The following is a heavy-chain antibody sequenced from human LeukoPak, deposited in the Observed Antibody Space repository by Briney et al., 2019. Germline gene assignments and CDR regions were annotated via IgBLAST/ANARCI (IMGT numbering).Heavy chain of an antibody. Sequence: ASVKVSCKASVYTFTDYYIHWVRQAPGQGLEWMGLIHPNRVDTYYAQKFRGRVTMTRDTSITTAYVELDRLTSDDTAVYYCARDYSGSYTHWAQGTLVTISS. D-gene: IGHD1-26*01. CDR2: IHPNRVDT. CDR3: ARDYSGSYTH. J-gene: IGHJ4*02. V-gene: IGHV1-2*06. CDR1: VYTFTDYY.